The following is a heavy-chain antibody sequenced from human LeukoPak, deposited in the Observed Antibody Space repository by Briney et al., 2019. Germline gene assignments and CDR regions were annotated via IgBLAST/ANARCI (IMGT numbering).Heavy chain of an antibody. CDR3: ARDRPNVDSTGYYSRHDAFDI. D-gene: IGHD3-22*01. CDR2: IKQDGSEK. Sequence: PGGSLRLSCAASGFTFSSYWMSWVRQAPGKWLEWVANIKQDGSEKYYVDSVKGRFTISRDNAKNSLYLQMNSLRAEDTAVYYCARDRPNVDSTGYYSRHDAFDIWGQGTMVTVSS. J-gene: IGHJ3*02. CDR1: GFTFSSYW. V-gene: IGHV3-7*01.